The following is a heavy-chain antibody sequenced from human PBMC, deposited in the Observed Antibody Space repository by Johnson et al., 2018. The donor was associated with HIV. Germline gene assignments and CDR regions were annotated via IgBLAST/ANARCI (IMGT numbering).Heavy chain of an antibody. CDR2: ISYDGSNK. J-gene: IGHJ3*02. CDR3: AREVRGPRGGFDM. CDR1: GFTFSSYA. V-gene: IGHV3-30*04. D-gene: IGHD3-10*01. Sequence: RLSCAASGFTFSSYAMHWVRQAPGKGLEWVAVISYDGSNKYYADSVKGRFTISRDNSKNTVYLQMNSLRAEDTAVYYCAREVRGPRGGFDMWGQGTMVTVSS.